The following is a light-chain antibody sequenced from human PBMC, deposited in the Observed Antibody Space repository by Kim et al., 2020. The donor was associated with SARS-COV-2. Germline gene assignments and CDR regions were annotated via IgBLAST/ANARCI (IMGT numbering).Light chain of an antibody. J-gene: IGLJ2*01. Sequence: QSALTQPASMSGSPGQSITISCTGTSGDVGGYNYVSWYQQHPGKAPKLMIYDVTNRPSGVSNRFSGSKSGNTASLTISGLQAEDEADYYCSSYTSSSTLVFCGGTQLTVL. V-gene: IGLV2-14*03. CDR3: SSYTSSSTLV. CDR2: DVT. CDR1: SGDVGGYNY.